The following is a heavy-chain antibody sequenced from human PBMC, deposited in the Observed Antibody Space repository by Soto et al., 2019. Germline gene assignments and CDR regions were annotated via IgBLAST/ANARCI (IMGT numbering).Heavy chain of an antibody. J-gene: IGHJ6*02. CDR1: GFTFINYA. CDR3: AKDRSWGSGYGMDV. CDR2: ISGSGGDT. V-gene: IGHV3-23*01. D-gene: IGHD3-10*01. Sequence: EVQLLESGGGLVLPGGSLRLSCAASGFTFINYAMTWVRQAPGKGLEWVSAISGSGGDTYYAESVKGRFTISRDNSKTTLSLQMDSLRAEDTAVYYCAKDRSWGSGYGMDVWGQGTTVTVSS.